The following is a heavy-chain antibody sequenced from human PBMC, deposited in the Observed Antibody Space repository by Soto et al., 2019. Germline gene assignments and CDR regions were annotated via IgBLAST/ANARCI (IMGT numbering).Heavy chain of an antibody. CDR3: ASVYYDSSGYYPYFDY. CDR1: GYTFTSYG. J-gene: IGHJ4*02. D-gene: IGHD3-22*01. CDR2: FDPEDGET. Sequence: ASVKVSCKASGYTFTSYGITWVRQAPGQGLEWMGGFDPEDGETIYAQKFQGRVTMTEDTSTDTAYMELSSLRSEDTAVYYCASVYYDSSGYYPYFDYWGQGTLVTVSS. V-gene: IGHV1-24*01.